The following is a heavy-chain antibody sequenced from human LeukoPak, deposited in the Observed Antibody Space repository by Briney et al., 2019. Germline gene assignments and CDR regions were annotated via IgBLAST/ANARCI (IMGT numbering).Heavy chain of an antibody. Sequence: PSETLSLTCTVSGGSISSGGYYWIWIRQHPGKGLEWIGYIYYSGSTYYNPSLKSRVTISVDTSKNQFSLKLSSVTAADTAVYYCARGGGEVNDTYYFDYWGQGTLVTVSS. CDR3: ARGGGEVNDTYYFDY. D-gene: IGHD3-16*01. V-gene: IGHV4-31*03. CDR2: IYYSGST. CDR1: GGSISSGGYY. J-gene: IGHJ4*02.